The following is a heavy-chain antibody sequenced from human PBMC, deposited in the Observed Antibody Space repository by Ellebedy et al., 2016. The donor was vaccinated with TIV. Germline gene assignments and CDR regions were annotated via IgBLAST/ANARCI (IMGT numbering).Heavy chain of an antibody. V-gene: IGHV4-59*12. CDR2: MSYSGEA. D-gene: IGHD6-19*01. Sequence: SETLSLXCSVSGGSLSTFQWNWIRQSPGGGLEWVGYMSYSGEATYNLSLESRLTISVDTSTNHLFLEVRSVTAADTAIYYCARAAYSGGWPYGLDVWGQGTTVTVS. CDR1: GGSLSTFQ. CDR3: ARAAYSGGWPYGLDV. J-gene: IGHJ6*02.